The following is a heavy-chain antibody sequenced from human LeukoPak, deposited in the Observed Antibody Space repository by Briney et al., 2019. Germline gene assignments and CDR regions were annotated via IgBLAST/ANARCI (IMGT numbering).Heavy chain of an antibody. CDR2: INHSGST. V-gene: IGHV4-34*01. Sequence: SETLSLTCAVYGGSFSGYYWSWIRQPPGKGLEWIGEINHSGSTNYNPSLKSRVTISVDTSKNQFSLKLSSVTAADTAVYYCASGPFRGAYWGQGTLVTVSS. CDR3: ASGPFRGAY. D-gene: IGHD1-26*01. J-gene: IGHJ4*02. CDR1: GGSFSGYY.